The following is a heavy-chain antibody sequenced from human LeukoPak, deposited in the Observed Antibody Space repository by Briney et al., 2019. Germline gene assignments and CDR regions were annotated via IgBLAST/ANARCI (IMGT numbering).Heavy chain of an antibody. CDR2: ISAYNGNT. CDR3: ARGHGTHYYDSSGYYPGDY. D-gene: IGHD3-22*01. V-gene: IGHV1-18*01. CDR1: GYTFTSYG. J-gene: IGHJ4*02. Sequence: ASVKVSCKASGYTFTSYGISWVRQAPGQGLEWMGWISAYNGNTNYAQKLQGRVTMTTDTSTSTAYMELRSLRSDDTAVYYCARGHGTHYYDSSGYYPGDYWGQGTLVTVSS.